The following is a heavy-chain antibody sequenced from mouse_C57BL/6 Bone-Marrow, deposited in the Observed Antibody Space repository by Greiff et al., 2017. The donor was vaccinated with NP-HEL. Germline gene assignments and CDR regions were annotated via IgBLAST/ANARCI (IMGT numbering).Heavy chain of an antibody. CDR1: GYTFTDYY. Sequence: EVQVVESGPVLVKPGASVKMSCKASGYTFTDYYMNWVKQSHGKSLEWIGVINPYNGGTSYNQKFKGKATLTVDKSSSTAYLELNSLTSEDSAVYYCTRDDGYPNWYFDGWGTGTTVTVSS. CDR3: TRDDGYPNWYFDG. V-gene: IGHV1-19*01. CDR2: INPYNGGT. J-gene: IGHJ1*03. D-gene: IGHD2-3*01.